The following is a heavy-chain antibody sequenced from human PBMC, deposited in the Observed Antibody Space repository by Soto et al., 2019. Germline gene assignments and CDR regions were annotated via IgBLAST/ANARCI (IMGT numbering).Heavy chain of an antibody. D-gene: IGHD3-3*01. V-gene: IGHV3-53*04. Sequence: GGSLKLSGAASGFTVSSNYMSWVPQAPGKGLEGVSIIYSGGRTYYADSVKGRFTISRHNSKNTLYLQMNSLRAEDTAVYYCASRSTTIFGVVFYYYYYMDVWGKGTTVTVSS. J-gene: IGHJ6*03. CDR1: GFTVSSNY. CDR2: IYSGGRT. CDR3: ASRSTTIFGVVFYYYYYMDV.